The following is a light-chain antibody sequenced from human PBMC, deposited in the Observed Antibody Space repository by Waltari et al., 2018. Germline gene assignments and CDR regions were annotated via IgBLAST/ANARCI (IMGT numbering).Light chain of an antibody. CDR3: QQYNSYSST. CDR1: QSISSW. Sequence: DIQMTQSPSTLSASVGDRVTITCRASQSISSWLAWYQQKPGKAPKLRIYKASSLESGVPSRFSGSGSWTEFTLTISSLQPDDFATYYCQQYNSYSSTFGQGTKVEIK. J-gene: IGKJ1*01. V-gene: IGKV1-5*03. CDR2: KAS.